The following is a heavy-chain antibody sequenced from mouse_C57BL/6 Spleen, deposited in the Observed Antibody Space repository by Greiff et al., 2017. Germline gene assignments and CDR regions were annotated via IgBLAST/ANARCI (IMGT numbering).Heavy chain of an antibody. CDR3: ARHEGFLYAMDY. V-gene: IGHV1-62-2*01. J-gene: IGHJ4*01. CDR1: GYTFTEYT. Sequence: VQLKQSGAELVKPGASVKLSCKASGYTFTEYTIHWVKQRSGQGLEWIGWFYPGSGSIKYNEKVKDKATLTADKSSSTVYMELSKLTSEDAAVFFCARHEGFLYAMDYWGQGTSVTVSS. CDR2: FYPGSGSI.